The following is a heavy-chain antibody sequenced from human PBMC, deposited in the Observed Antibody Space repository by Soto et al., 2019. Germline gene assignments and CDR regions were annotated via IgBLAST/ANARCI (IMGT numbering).Heavy chain of an antibody. CDR1: GGSISSYY. CDR3: AGCPYYYYMDV. J-gene: IGHJ6*03. Sequence: SETLSLTCTVSGGSISSYYWSWIRQPPGKGLEWIGYIYYSGSTNYNPSLKSRVTISVDTSKNQFSLKLSSVTAADTAVYYCAGCPYYYYMDVWGKGTTDTVSS. CDR2: IYYSGST. V-gene: IGHV4-59*01.